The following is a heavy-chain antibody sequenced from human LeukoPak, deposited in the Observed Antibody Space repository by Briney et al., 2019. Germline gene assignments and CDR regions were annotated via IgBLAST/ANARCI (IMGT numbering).Heavy chain of an antibody. CDR2: ISTSSSYI. J-gene: IGHJ6*04. CDR1: GFTFSSYS. Sequence: GGSLRLSCTTSGFTFSSYSMNWVRQAPGKGLEWVSSISTSSSYIYYADSVKGRFTISRDNAKNSLYLQMNSLRAEDTAVYYCAELGITMIGGVWGKGTTVTISS. CDR3: AELGITMIGGV. D-gene: IGHD3-10*02. V-gene: IGHV3-21*01.